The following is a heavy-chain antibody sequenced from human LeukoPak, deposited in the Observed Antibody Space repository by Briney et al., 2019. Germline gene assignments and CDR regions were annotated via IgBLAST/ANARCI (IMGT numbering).Heavy chain of an antibody. CDR2: IPPGDFDT. J-gene: IGHJ6*02. CDR3: VRHQGGMDV. CDR1: GYSFTTYW. V-gene: IGHV5-51*01. Sequence: GESLKISCKASGYSFTTYWVAWVRQMPGKGLEWMGMIPPGDFDTRYTPSFKGQVTISVDKSISTAYLQWSSLKASDTAIYYCVRHQGGMDVWGQGTTVTVSS.